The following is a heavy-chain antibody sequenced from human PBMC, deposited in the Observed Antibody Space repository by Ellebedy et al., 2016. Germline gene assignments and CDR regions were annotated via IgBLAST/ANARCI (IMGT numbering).Heavy chain of an antibody. CDR3: AMKGNCSRTACYAKGFDP. Sequence: ASVKVPCKASGGAFNSYAVSWVRQAPGQGLEWLGRIVPILALPKYAQKFQGRVTITADTSTTTAYMELSSLTSDDTGVYYCAMKGNCSRTACYAKGFDPWGQGTLVTVSS. D-gene: IGHD2-2*01. V-gene: IGHV1-69*04. J-gene: IGHJ5*02. CDR1: GGAFNSYA. CDR2: IVPILALP.